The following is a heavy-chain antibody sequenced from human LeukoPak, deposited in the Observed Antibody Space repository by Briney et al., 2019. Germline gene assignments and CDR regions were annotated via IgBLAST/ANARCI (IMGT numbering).Heavy chain of an antibody. J-gene: IGHJ6*03. CDR3: ESGGLPFYYYYYMDV. CDR2: IYYSGRP. Sequence: SETLSLPHSVSGRSIRSSSSYGGWIRQPPGKGLEWFGYIYYSGRPYHNPSLKSRVTISVDTSKNQFSLKLSSVTAADTAVYYCESGGLPFYYYYYMDVWGKGTTVTVSS. V-gene: IGHV4-39*01. CDR1: GRSIRSSSSY. D-gene: IGHD3-16*01.